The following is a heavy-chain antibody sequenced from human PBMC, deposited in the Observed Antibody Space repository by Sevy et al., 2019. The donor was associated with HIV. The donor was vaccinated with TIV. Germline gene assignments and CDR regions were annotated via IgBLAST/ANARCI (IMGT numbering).Heavy chain of an antibody. D-gene: IGHD3-16*01. CDR2: ISSSGSTI. J-gene: IGHJ4*02. V-gene: IGHV3-48*03. CDR1: GFTFSSYE. Sequence: GGSLRLSCAASGFTFSSYEMNWVRQAPGKGLEWVSYISSSGSTIYYADSVKGRFTISRDNAKNSLYLQMNSLRAEDTAVYYRARDHPTLDYWGQGTLVTVSS. CDR3: ARDHPTLDY.